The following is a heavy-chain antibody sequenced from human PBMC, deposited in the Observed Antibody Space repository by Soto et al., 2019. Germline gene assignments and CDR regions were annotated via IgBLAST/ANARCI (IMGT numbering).Heavy chain of an antibody. CDR2: ISGSGGNI. CDR1: RFTFSSYA. CDR3: AKAAICSGGGCYSPAN. Sequence: ESGGGLVQPGGSLRLSCAASRFTFSSYALSWVRQAPGKGLEWVSTISGSGGNIYYADSVKGRFTISRDNSKNTLYLQMNSLRAEDTAVYYCAKAAICSGGGCYSPANWGQGTLVTVSS. J-gene: IGHJ4*02. V-gene: IGHV3-23*01. D-gene: IGHD2-15*01.